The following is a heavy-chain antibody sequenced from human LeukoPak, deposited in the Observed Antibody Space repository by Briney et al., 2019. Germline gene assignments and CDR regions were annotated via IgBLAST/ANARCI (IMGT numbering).Heavy chain of an antibody. V-gene: IGHV1-69*05. CDR3: AREDLGVPSYAADY. J-gene: IGHJ4*02. CDR2: IIPIFGTA. CDR1: GGTFSSYA. D-gene: IGHD2-15*01. Sequence: AASVTVSCKASGGTFSSYAISWVRQAPGQGLEWMGGIIPIFGTASYAQKFQGRVTMTRDTSTSTVYMELSSLRSEDTAVYYCAREDLGVPSYAADYWGQGTLVTVSS.